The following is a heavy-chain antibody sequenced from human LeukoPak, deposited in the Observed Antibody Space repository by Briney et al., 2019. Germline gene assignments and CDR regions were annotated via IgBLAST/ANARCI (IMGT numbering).Heavy chain of an antibody. V-gene: IGHV3-53*01. J-gene: IGHJ5*02. CDR3: ARDFSSGWSNWFDP. CDR1: GFTVSSNY. CDR2: IYSGGST. D-gene: IGHD6-19*01. Sequence: PGGSLRLSCAASGFTVSSNYTSWVRQAPGKGLEWVSVIYSGGSTYYADSVKGRFTISRDNSKNTLYLQMNSLRAEDTAVYYCARDFSSGWSNWFDPWGQGTLVTVSS.